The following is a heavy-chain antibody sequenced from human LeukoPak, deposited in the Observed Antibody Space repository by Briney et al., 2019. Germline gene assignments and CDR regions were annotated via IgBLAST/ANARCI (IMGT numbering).Heavy chain of an antibody. CDR3: ARETTLPLNWFDP. J-gene: IGHJ5*02. Sequence: SETLSLTCAVYGGSFSSYYWSWIRQPPGKGLEWIGYIYYSGSTYYNPSLKSRITISIDTSKNQFSLKMTSVTAADTAVYYCARETTLPLNWFDPWGQGTLVTVSS. D-gene: IGHD1-7*01. CDR2: IYYSGST. CDR1: GGSFSSYY. V-gene: IGHV4-30-4*08.